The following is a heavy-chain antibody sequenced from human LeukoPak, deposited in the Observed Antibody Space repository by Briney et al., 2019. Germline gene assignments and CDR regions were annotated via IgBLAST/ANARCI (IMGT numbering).Heavy chain of an antibody. J-gene: IGHJ4*02. CDR1: GYTFTGYY. Sequence: GASVKVSCKASGYTFTGYYMHWVRQAPGQGLEWMGWINPNSGGTNYAQKFQGWVTMTRDTSISTAYMELSRLRSDDTAVYYCARDGIAAAGHFDYWGRGTLVTVSS. CDR2: INPNSGGT. D-gene: IGHD6-13*01. V-gene: IGHV1-2*04. CDR3: ARDGIAAAGHFDY.